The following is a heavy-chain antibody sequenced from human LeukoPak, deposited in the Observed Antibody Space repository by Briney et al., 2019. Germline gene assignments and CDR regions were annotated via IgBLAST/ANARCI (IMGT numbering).Heavy chain of an antibody. D-gene: IGHD3-3*01. CDR3: ASALSTDYDFWSGAGYFDY. CDR1: GFTLSSYW. Sequence: GGSLRLSCAASGFTLSSYWMHWVRQAPGKGLVWVSRNNTDGSSTSYADSVKGRFTISRDNAKNTLYLQMNSLRAEDTAVYYCASALSTDYDFWSGAGYFDYWGQGTLVTVSS. V-gene: IGHV3-74*01. J-gene: IGHJ4*02. CDR2: NNTDGSST.